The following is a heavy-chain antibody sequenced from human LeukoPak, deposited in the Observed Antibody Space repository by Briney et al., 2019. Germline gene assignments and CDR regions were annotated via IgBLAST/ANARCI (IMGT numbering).Heavy chain of an antibody. V-gene: IGHV3-48*04. D-gene: IGHD5-18*01. CDR2: ISSSSSTI. J-gene: IGHJ4*02. CDR3: ARWANSIDY. Sequence: GGSLRLSCAASGFTFSSYSMNWVRQAPGKGLEWVSYISSSSSTIYYADSVKGRFTISRDNAKNSQYLQMNSLRVEDTAVYYCARWANSIDYWGQGALVTVSS. CDR1: GFTFSSYS.